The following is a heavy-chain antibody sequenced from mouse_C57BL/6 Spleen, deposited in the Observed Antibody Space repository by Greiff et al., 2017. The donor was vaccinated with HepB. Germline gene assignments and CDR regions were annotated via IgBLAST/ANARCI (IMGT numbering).Heavy chain of an antibody. Sequence: VQLKESGPELVKPGASVKISCKASGYAFSSSWMNWVKQRPGKGLEWIGRIYPGDGDTNYNGKFKGKATLTADKSSSTAYMQLSSLTSEDSAVYFCASGYDHWYFDVWGTGTTVTVSS. J-gene: IGHJ1*03. D-gene: IGHD2-3*01. CDR3: ASGYDHWYFDV. CDR2: IYPGDGDT. CDR1: GYAFSSSW. V-gene: IGHV1-82*01.